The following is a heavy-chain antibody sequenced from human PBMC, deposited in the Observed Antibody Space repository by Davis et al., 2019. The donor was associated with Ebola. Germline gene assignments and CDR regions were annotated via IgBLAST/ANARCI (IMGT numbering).Heavy chain of an antibody. Sequence: SETLSLTCTVSGGSIISSSSYWGWIRQPPRKGLAWIGSIYYSGITYYNPSLTSRVTISVDTSKNQFSLKLRSVTAADTAVYYCARQGWSGYSLRHWLDPWGRGTLVTVSS. CDR3: ARQGWSGYSLRHWLDP. V-gene: IGHV4-39*01. CDR2: IYYSGIT. J-gene: IGHJ5*02. D-gene: IGHD3-3*01. CDR1: GGSIISSSSY.